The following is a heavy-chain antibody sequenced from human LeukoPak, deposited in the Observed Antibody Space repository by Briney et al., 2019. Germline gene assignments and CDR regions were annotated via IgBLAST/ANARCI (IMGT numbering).Heavy chain of an antibody. Sequence: GGSLRLSCAASGFIFNNYWMNWVRQAPGKGLEWVANIRHDGSDKKYVDSVKGRFTISRDNAENLLFLQMNSLRAEDTAVYYCARRITIAAAGWGYGMDVWGQGTTVTVSS. CDR3: ARRITIAAAGWGYGMDV. D-gene: IGHD6-13*01. CDR2: IRHDGSDK. J-gene: IGHJ6*02. CDR1: GFIFNNYW. V-gene: IGHV3-7*03.